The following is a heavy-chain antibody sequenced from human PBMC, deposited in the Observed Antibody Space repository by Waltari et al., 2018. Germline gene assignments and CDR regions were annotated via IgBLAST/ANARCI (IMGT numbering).Heavy chain of an antibody. CDR2: IYTSGNT. CDR3: ARFPRDYSFDY. Sequence: QVQLPESGPGRVKPSQTLSPTCRVSGGSITSGIYYWTWIRQPAGKGLAWIGRIYTSGNTDYNPSLKSRVTMSMDTSKNQFSLNLSSVTAADTAVYYCARFPRDYSFDYWGQGTLVTVSS. CDR1: GGSITSGIYY. D-gene: IGHD4-17*01. J-gene: IGHJ4*02. V-gene: IGHV4-61*02.